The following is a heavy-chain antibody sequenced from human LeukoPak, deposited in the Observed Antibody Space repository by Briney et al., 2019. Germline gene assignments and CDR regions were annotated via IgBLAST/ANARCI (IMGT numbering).Heavy chain of an antibody. CDR3: AKSDGSGSYFDY. CDR1: GGSIRNYY. D-gene: IGHD3-10*01. J-gene: IGHJ4*02. V-gene: IGHV4-59*03. Sequence: PSETLSLTCTVSGGSIRNYYWSWIRQPPGKGLEWIGYVYRTENTKYNPSLGSRATISIDTSKNQFSLKLSSVTAADSAVYYCAKSDGSGSYFDYWGQGTLVTVS. CDR2: VYRTENT.